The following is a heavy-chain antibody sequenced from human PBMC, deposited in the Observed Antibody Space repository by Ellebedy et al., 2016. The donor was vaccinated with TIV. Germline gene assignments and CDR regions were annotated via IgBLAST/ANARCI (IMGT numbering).Heavy chain of an antibody. CDR1: GFTFSNHW. D-gene: IGHD3-10*01. V-gene: IGHV3-74*03. Sequence: PGGSLRLSCAASGFTFSNHWMHWVRQVPGKGLVWVSRINTDGTTSTYADSVKGRFTISRDTAKNTLFLQMKSLRVDDTAVYYCARDQASRGVIIYWGQGTLVTVSS. J-gene: IGHJ4*02. CDR2: INTDGTTS. CDR3: ARDQASRGVIIY.